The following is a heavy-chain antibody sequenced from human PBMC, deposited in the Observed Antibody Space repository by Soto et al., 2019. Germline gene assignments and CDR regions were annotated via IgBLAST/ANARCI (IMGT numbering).Heavy chain of an antibody. J-gene: IGHJ6*02. CDR1: GFIFSHYS. CDR2: ITTTRSTM. Sequence: GGSLRPSCTPSGFIFSHYSMNWVRQAPGKGLEWISYITTTRSTMYYADSVKGRFTISRDNSKNSLYLQMNSLRDEDTAVYYCARDSSGRQYYGMDVWGQGTTVTVSS. D-gene: IGHD3-22*01. V-gene: IGHV3-48*02. CDR3: ARDSSGRQYYGMDV.